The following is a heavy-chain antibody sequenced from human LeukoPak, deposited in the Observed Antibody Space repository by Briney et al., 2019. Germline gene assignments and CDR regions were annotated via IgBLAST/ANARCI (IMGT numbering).Heavy chain of an antibody. CDR3: VREITSGWKPS. J-gene: IGHJ4*02. CDR1: GYTFTRFA. Sequence: ASVKVSCKASGYTFTRFAMNWVRQAPGEGLEWMGWINTNTGNPTYAQGFTGRFVFSLDTSVSTAYLQINSLKADDTAVYYCVREITSGWKPSWGQGTLVTVSS. D-gene: IGHD6-19*01. CDR2: INTNTGNP. V-gene: IGHV7-4-1*02.